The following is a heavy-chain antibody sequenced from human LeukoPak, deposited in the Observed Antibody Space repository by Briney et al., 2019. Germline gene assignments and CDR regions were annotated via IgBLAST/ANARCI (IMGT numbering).Heavy chain of an antibody. CDR1: GDSIITYY. CDR2: VYYTGRT. J-gene: IGHJ4*02. Sequence: LFGTLSPTSTASGDSIITYYWNWFRQPPGKELKWIGSVYYTGRTSYNPSLQSQAAISLDTSKTHFTLTLTTVSAADTAVFYCESGGTGAWGGQFDVWGQGTLVTVSS. V-gene: IGHV4-59*01. CDR3: ESGGTGAWGGQFDV. D-gene: IGHD2-8*02.